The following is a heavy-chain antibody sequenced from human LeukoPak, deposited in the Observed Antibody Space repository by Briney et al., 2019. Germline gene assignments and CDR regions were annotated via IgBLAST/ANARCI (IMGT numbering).Heavy chain of an antibody. D-gene: IGHD6-13*01. CDR3: ARGQQLGDY. V-gene: IGHV1-46*01. CDR2: INPSSGTT. Sequence: GASVKVSCKASGYTFTTYYMHWVRQAPGQGLEWMGIINPSSGTTSYAQRFQGRVTMTRDTSTSTVYMELSSLRSEDTAVYYCARGQQLGDYWGQGTLVTVSS. CDR1: GYTFTTYY. J-gene: IGHJ4*02.